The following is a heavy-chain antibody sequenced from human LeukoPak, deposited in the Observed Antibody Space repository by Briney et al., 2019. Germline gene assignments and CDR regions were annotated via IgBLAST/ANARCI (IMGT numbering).Heavy chain of an antibody. D-gene: IGHD3-3*01. Sequence: PGGSLRLSCAASGFTFSSYGMHWVRQAPGKGLEWVAVIWYDGSNKYYADSVKGRFTISRDNSKNTLYLQTNSLRAEDTAVYYCARGPELRFLEWLSEGEYYFDYWGQGTLVTVSS. CDR1: GFTFSSYG. V-gene: IGHV3-33*01. J-gene: IGHJ4*02. CDR2: IWYDGSNK. CDR3: ARGPELRFLEWLSEGEYYFDY.